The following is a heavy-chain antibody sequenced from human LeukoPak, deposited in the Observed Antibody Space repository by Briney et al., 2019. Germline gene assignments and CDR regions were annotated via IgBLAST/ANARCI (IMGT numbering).Heavy chain of an antibody. D-gene: IGHD2-15*01. CDR2: IYPGDSDT. J-gene: IGHJ5*02. V-gene: IGHV5-51*01. Sequence: GESLKISCKGSGYSFTNYWIGWVRQMPGKGLEWMGIIYPGDSDTRYSPSFQGQVTISADRSISTAYLQWSSLKASDTAVYYCARQLLPHWFDPWGQGTLVTVSS. CDR3: ARQLLPHWFDP. CDR1: GYSFTNYW.